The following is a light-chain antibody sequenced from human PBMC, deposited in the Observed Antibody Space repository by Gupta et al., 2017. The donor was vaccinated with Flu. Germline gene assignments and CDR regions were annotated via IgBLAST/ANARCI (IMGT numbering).Light chain of an antibody. J-gene: IGKJ4*01. CDR3: MQALQTPLLT. CDR1: QSLLHSNGYNY. CDR2: LGS. Sequence: EIVMTQSPLSLPVTPGEPASISCRSSQSLLHSNGYNYLDWYLQKPGQSPQLLIYLGSHRASGVPDRFSGSGSGTDFTLIISKVEAEDVGVYYCMQALQTPLLTFGGGTKVEIK. V-gene: IGKV2-28*01.